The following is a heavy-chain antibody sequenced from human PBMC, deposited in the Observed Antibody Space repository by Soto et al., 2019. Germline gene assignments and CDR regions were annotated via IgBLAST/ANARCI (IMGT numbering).Heavy chain of an antibody. J-gene: IGHJ4*02. V-gene: IGHV4-4*02. CDR2: IYHSGST. Sequence: SETLSLTCAVSGGSISSSYWWSWVRQPPGKGLEWIGEIYHSGSTNYNPSLKSRVTISVDKSKNQFSLKLSSVTAADTAVYYCAREPYSSSYFDYWGQGTLVTVSS. CDR1: GGSISSSYW. CDR3: AREPYSSSYFDY. D-gene: IGHD6-6*01.